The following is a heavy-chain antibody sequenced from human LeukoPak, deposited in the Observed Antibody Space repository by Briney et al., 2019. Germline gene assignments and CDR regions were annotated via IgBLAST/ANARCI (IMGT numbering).Heavy chain of an antibody. CDR2: ISSSSSYI. J-gene: IGHJ6*03. Sequence: GGSLRLSCAASGFTFSSYSMNWVRQAPGKGLDWVSSISSSSSYIYYADSVKGRFTISRDNAKNSLYLQMNSLRAEDTAVYYCARDHSSSWYYYYYMDVWGKGTTVTVSS. CDR1: GFTFSSYS. V-gene: IGHV3-21*01. CDR3: ARDHSSSWYYYYYMDV. D-gene: IGHD6-13*01.